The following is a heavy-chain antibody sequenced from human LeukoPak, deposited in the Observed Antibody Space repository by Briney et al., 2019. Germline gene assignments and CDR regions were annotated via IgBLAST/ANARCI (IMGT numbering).Heavy chain of an antibody. D-gene: IGHD2-15*01. V-gene: IGHV1-69*13. CDR2: IIPIFGTA. J-gene: IGHJ4*02. CDR3: AKVIVVVLAAGDAFDY. CDR1: GYTFTSYD. Sequence: ASVKVSCKASGYTFTSYDINWVRQATGQGLEWMGGIIPIFGTANYAQKFQGRVTITADESTSTAYMELSSLRSEDTAVYYCAKVIVVVLAAGDAFDYWGQGTLVTVSS.